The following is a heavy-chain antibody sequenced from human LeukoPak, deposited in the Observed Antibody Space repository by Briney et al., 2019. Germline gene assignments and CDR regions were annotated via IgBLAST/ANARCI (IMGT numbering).Heavy chain of an antibody. V-gene: IGHV4-34*01. CDR3: ARLSEQLVSRYYYYYMDV. CDR1: GGSFSGYY. Sequence: SETLSLTCAVYGGSFSGYYWSWIRQPPGKGLEWIGEINHSGSTNDNPSLKSRVTMSVDTPKNQFSLKLSSVTSADTAVYYCARLSEQLVSRYYYYYMDVWGKGTTVTVSS. CDR2: INHSGST. J-gene: IGHJ6*03. D-gene: IGHD6-6*01.